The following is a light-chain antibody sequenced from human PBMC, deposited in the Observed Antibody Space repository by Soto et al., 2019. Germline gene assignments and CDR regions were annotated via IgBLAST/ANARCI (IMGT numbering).Light chain of an antibody. CDR2: GAS. Sequence: EIAMTQSPATLSVSLGERATLSCRASQYMSNNLAWYQQRPGQAPSLLIYGASTRATGVPARFSGSGSGTDFLLSISGLQSEDSAVYYCQQYNHWSSITFGQGTRLEIK. V-gene: IGKV3-15*01. CDR3: QQYNHWSSIT. CDR1: QYMSNN. J-gene: IGKJ5*01.